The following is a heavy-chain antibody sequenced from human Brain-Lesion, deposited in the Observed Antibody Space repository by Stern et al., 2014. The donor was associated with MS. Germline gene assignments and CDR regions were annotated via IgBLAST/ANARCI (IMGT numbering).Heavy chain of an antibody. V-gene: IGHV4-61*02. CDR1: GGSISSGGYY. J-gene: IGHJ6*02. CDR2: IFNSGST. D-gene: IGHD2-2*01. CDR3: ARGRVVPGFQYYATDV. Sequence: QVQLVQSGPGLVKPSQTLSLSCTVSGGSISSGGYYWSWIRQPAGQGLEWIGRIFNSGSTSYNPSLKSRVTISIDPSKNQFSLRLNPMTAADTAVYYCARGRVVPGFQYYATDVWGQGTTVIVSS.